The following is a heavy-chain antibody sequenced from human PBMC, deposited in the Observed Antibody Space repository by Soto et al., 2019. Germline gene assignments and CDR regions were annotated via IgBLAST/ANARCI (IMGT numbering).Heavy chain of an antibody. J-gene: IGHJ6*02. CDR1: GGSFSGYY. CDR2: INHSGST. Sequence: PSETLSLTCAVYGGSFSGYYWSWIRQPPGKGLEWIGEINHSGSTNYNPSLKSRVTISVDTSKNQFSLKLSSVTAADTAVYYCARPSGSYSYYYGMDVWGQGTTVTVSS. CDR3: ARPSGSYSYYYGMDV. D-gene: IGHD1-26*01. V-gene: IGHV4-34*01.